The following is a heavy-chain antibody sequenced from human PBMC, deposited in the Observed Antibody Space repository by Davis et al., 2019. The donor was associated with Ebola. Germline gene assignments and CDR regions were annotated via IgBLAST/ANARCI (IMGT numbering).Heavy chain of an antibody. CDR3: ARGLGDGVCSNFDY. V-gene: IGHV4-34*01. CDR2: INHSGST. Sequence: MPSETLSLTCAVYGGSFSGYYWSWIRQPPGKGLEWIGEINHSGSTNYNPSLKSRVTISVDTSKNQFSLKLSSVTAADTAVYYCARGLGDGVCSNFDYWGQGTLVTVSS. D-gene: IGHD2-8*01. J-gene: IGHJ4*02. CDR1: GGSFSGYY.